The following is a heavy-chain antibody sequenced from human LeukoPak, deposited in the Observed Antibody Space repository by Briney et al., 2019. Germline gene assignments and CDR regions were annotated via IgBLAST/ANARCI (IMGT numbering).Heavy chain of an antibody. J-gene: IGHJ4*02. Sequence: GGSLRLSRAASGFTFSAYEMNWVRQAPGKGLEWVSYITADGTNKYDADSVKGRFTISRDNAKNSLYLQMNSLRVDDTAIYYCAREVEWELPDYWGQGTLVTVSS. CDR2: ITADGTNK. D-gene: IGHD1-26*01. CDR3: AREVEWELPDY. V-gene: IGHV3-48*03. CDR1: GFTFSAYE.